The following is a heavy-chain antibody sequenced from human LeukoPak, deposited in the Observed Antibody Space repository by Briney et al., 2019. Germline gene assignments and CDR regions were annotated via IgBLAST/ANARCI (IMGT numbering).Heavy chain of an antibody. D-gene: IGHD6-6*01. Sequence: GGSLRLSCAASGFTFSSYSMIWVRQAPGRGLEWVSYISSSSTTIYYADSVKGRFTISRDNAKNSLYLQMNSLRAEDTAVYYCARDLYSNSSRYYYYYMDVWGKGTTVTVSS. CDR1: GFTFSSYS. CDR3: ARDLYSNSSRYYYYYMDV. V-gene: IGHV3-48*01. CDR2: ISSSSTTI. J-gene: IGHJ6*03.